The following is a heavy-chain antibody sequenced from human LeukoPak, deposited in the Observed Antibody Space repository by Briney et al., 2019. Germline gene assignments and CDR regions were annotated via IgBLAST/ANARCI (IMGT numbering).Heavy chain of an antibody. CDR2: IIPIFGTA. D-gene: IGHD3-22*01. J-gene: IGHJ4*02. CDR3: ARGMNYYDSSGYYGF. V-gene: IGHV1-69*06. CDR1: GYTFTSYY. Sequence: SVKVSCKASGYTFTSYYMHWVRQAPGQGLEWMGGIIPIFGTANYAQKFQGRVTITADKSTSTAYMELSSLRSEDTAVYYCARGMNYYDSSGYYGFWGQGTLVTVSS.